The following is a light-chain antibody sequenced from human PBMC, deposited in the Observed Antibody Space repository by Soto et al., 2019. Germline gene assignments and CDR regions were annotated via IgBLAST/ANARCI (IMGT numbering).Light chain of an antibody. CDR1: QSVSSN. CDR3: KQYSRSPWT. Sequence: EIVMTQSPATLSVSPGERATLSCRASQSVSSNLAWYQQKPGQAPRLLIYGASRRATGIPDRFSGXGCGPESSXPINRLPHQDFAVEYCKQYSRSPWTCGQVTKGDSK. CDR2: GAS. J-gene: IGKJ1*01. V-gene: IGKV3D-15*01.